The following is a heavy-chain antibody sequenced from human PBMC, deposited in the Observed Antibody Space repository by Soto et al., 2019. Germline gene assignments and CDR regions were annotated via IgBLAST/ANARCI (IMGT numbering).Heavy chain of an antibody. V-gene: IGHV1-69*13. Sequence: SVKGACKASGGTFSSYAIDWVRQAPGQGLEWMGGITPVFGTANYAQKFQGRITVTADESTSTAYMELRSLTSEDTAVYYCASVVNYTATPEYY. D-gene: IGHD4-17*01. J-gene: IGHJ6*03. CDR1: GGTFSSYA. CDR3: ASVVNYTATPEYY. CDR2: ITPVFGTA.